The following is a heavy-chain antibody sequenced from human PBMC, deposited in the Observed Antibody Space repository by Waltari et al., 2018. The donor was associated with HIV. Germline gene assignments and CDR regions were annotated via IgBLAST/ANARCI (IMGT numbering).Heavy chain of an antibody. CDR3: ASHPGRYFDWLSNWFDP. V-gene: IGHV4-39*07. CDR2: IYYRGST. D-gene: IGHD3-9*01. Sequence: QPQLQESRPRPVKPSATLSLTSTVSGGLLTSSIYYWGWKRQPPGKGLEWIGSIYYRGSTYYNPSLKRRVTISVDTSKNQFSLKLSSVTAADTAVYYCASHPGRYFDWLSNWFDPWGQGTLVTVSS. CDR1: GGLLTSSIYY. J-gene: IGHJ5*02.